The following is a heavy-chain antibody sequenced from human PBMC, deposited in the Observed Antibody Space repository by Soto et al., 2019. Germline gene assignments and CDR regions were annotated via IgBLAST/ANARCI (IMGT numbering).Heavy chain of an antibody. V-gene: IGHV4-39*01. CDR2: IYYSGST. CDR3: ARRRYDLWSAFPTDAFDI. J-gene: IGHJ3*02. D-gene: IGHD3-3*01. Sequence: SETLSLTCTVSGGSISISNYYWGWIRQPPGKGLEWIGSIYYSGSTYYNPSLKTRVTISVHTSKNQFSLELSSVTAADTAVYYCARRRYDLWSAFPTDAFDIWGQGAVVTVSS. CDR1: GGSISISNYY.